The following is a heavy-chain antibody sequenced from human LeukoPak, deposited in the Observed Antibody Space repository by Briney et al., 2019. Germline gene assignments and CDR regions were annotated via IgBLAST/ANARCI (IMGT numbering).Heavy chain of an antibody. CDR3: AREGSSGQDWYAFDI. CDR2: IYFNSGAT. V-gene: IGHV1-2*02. CDR1: GFTFTGYY. Sequence: ASVTVSCKTSGFTFTGYYGQWVRQPPGQGPEWVGWIYFNSGATRFAPKFQGRVTMTRDTSTSTAYMEFSSLRSDDTAMYYCAREGSSGQDWYAFDIGGQGTMLTVSS. J-gene: IGHJ3*02. D-gene: IGHD5-12*01.